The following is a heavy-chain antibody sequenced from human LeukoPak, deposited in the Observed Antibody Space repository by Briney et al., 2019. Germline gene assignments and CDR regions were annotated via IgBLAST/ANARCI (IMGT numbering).Heavy chain of an antibody. CDR1: GESLSSNY. V-gene: IGHV4-34*01. CDR2: INHGGSA. J-gene: IGHJ6*03. D-gene: IGHD2-15*01. Sequence: SETPSLTCAVSGESLSSNYWTWIRQPPGKGLEWIGAINHGGSANYNLSLKSRVTMSGDTSKYRFFLNRTSCTATDTAGYSSARGRPMAGRSFSRYYYYTYMDVWANGTTVTAPS. CDR3: ARGRPMAGRSFSRYYYYTYMDV.